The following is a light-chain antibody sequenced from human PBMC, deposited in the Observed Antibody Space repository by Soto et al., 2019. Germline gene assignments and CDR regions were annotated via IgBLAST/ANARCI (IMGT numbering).Light chain of an antibody. J-gene: IGKJ2*01. CDR3: QQYNNWPPMYT. Sequence: EIVMTQSPATLSVSPGERATLSCRASQSVSSNLAWYQQKPGQAPRLLIYGASPRATGIPARFSDSGSGTEFTLTISSLQSEDFAVYYCQQYNNWPPMYTFGQGTKLEIK. V-gene: IGKV3-15*01. CDR1: QSVSSN. CDR2: GAS.